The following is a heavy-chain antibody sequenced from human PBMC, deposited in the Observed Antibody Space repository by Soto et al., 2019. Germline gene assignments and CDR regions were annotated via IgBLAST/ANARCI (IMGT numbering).Heavy chain of an antibody. J-gene: IGHJ4*02. D-gene: IGHD3-3*01. V-gene: IGHV4-38-2*01. CDR3: ARVKDFWSGPEFDY. CDR2: IYHSGST. Sequence: SETLSLTCAVSGYSISSGYYWGWIRQPPGKGLEWIGSIYHSGSTYYNPSLKSRVTISVDTSKNQFSLKLSSVTAADTAVYYCARVKDFWSGPEFDYWGQGTLVTVSS. CDR1: GYSISSGYY.